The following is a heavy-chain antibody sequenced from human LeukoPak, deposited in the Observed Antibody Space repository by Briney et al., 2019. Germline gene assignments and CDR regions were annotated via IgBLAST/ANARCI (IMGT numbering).Heavy chain of an antibody. J-gene: IGHJ4*02. CDR1: GYTFTSHG. Sequence: ASVKVSCKASGYTFTSHGISWVRQAPGQGLEWMGWISAYNGNTNYAQKLQGRVTMTTDTSTSTAYMELRSLRSDDTAVYYCARDPLYSGSYYDDDYWGQGTLVTVSS. D-gene: IGHD1-26*01. CDR2: ISAYNGNT. V-gene: IGHV1-18*01. CDR3: ARDPLYSGSYYDDDY.